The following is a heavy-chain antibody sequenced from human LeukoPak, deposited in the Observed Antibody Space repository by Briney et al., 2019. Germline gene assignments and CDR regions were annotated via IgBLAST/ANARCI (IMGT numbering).Heavy chain of an antibody. CDR2: IYYSGST. J-gene: IGHJ3*02. Sequence: SETLSPTCTVSGGSISSYYWSWIRQPPGKGLEWIGYIYYSGSTNYNPSLKSRVTISVDTSKNQFSLKLSSVTAADTAVYYCARESTDYDAFDIWGQGTMVTVSS. CDR3: ARESTDYDAFDI. D-gene: IGHD5-12*01. V-gene: IGHV4-59*01. CDR1: GGSISSYY.